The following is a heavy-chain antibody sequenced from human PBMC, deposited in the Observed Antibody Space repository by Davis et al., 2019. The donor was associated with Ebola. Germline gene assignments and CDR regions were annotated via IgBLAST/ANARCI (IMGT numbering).Heavy chain of an antibody. V-gene: IGHV6-1*01. CDR1: GDSLAGGTRG. D-gene: IGHD5-12*01. CDR2: TYYSSKWYT. Sequence: HSQTPSLTRAISGDSLAGGTRGWNWIRQSPSRGLEWLGRTYYSSKWYTGYAESVKSRINISPEKAKNQFSLHLNSVTPEETAVYYCAREWLRSGLDVWGKGAAVIVSS. CDR3: AREWLRSGLDV. J-gene: IGHJ6*04.